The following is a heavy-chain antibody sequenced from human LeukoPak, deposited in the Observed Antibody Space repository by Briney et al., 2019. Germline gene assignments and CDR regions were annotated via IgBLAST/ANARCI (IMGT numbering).Heavy chain of an antibody. V-gene: IGHV3-23*01. CDR3: AKDPYCSSTSCYLGTPDY. CDR1: GFTFSSNA. J-gene: IGHJ4*02. Sequence: GGSLRLSCAASGFTFSSNAMSWVRQAPGKGPEWVSTISGGGDGTYYADSVKGRFTISRDNSKNTLYLQMNGLRAEDTAVYYCAKDPYCSSTSCYLGTPDYWGQGTLVTVSS. CDR2: ISGGGDGT. D-gene: IGHD2-2*01.